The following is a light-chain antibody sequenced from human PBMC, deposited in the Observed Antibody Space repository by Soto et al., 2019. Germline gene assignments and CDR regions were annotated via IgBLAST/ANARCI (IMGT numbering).Light chain of an antibody. CDR3: AAWDDSLNGPV. J-gene: IGLJ3*02. V-gene: IGLV1-36*01. CDR1: SSNIGNNA. Sequence: QSVLTQPPSVSEAPRQRVTISCSGLSSNIGNNAVNWYQQLPGKAPKLLIYYDDLLPSGVSDRFSGSKSGTSASLAISGRQSEDEADYYCAAWDDSLNGPVFGGGTKVTVL. CDR2: YDD.